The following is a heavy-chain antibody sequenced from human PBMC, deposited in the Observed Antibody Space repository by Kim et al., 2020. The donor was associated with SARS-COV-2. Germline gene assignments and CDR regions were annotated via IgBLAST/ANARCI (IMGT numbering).Heavy chain of an antibody. J-gene: IGHJ6*02. V-gene: IGHV3-33*01. Sequence: GGSLRLSCAASGFTFSSYGMHWVRQAPGKGLEWVAVIWYDGSNKYYADSVKGRFTISRDNSKNTLYLQMNSLRAEDTAVYYCAREFYGGYYYYYGMDVWGQGTTVTVSS. CDR2: IWYDGSNK. D-gene: IGHD4-17*01. CDR3: AREFYGGYYYYYGMDV. CDR1: GFTFSSYG.